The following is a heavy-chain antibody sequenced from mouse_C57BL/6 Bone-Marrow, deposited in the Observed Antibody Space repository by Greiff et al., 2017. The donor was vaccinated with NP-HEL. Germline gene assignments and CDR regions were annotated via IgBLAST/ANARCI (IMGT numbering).Heavy chain of an antibody. V-gene: IGHV1-72*01. J-gene: IGHJ4*01. Sequence: QVHVKQPGAELVKPGASVKLSCKASGYTFTSYWMHWVKQRPGRGLEWIGRIDPNSGGTKYNEKFKSKATLTVDKPSSTAYMQLSSLTSEDSAVYYCARSDYYGSSLYYAMDYWGQGTSVTVSS. CDR2: IDPNSGGT. CDR1: GYTFTSYW. CDR3: ARSDYYGSSLYYAMDY. D-gene: IGHD1-1*01.